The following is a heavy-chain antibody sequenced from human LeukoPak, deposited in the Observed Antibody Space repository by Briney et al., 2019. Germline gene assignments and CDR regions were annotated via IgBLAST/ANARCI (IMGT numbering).Heavy chain of an antibody. J-gene: IGHJ4*02. CDR2: IYPGDSDT. V-gene: IGHV5-51*01. CDR1: GYSFTSYW. D-gene: IGHD3-10*01. Sequence: GESLKISCKGSGYSFTSYWIGWVRQMPGKGLEWMGIIYPGDSDTRYSPSFQGQVTISADKSISTAYLQWSSLKASDTAMYYCARVEANYYGSGSLFDYWGQGTLVTVSS. CDR3: ARVEANYYGSGSLFDY.